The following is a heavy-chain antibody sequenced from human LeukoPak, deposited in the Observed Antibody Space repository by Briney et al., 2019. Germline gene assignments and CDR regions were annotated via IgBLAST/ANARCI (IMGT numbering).Heavy chain of an antibody. J-gene: IGHJ5*02. Sequence: SETLSLTCTVSGGSISSSSYYWGWIRQPPGKGLEWIGSIYYSGSTYYNPSLKSRVTISVDTSKNQFSLKLSSVTAADTAVYYCAISPSLYYDFWSGYYPSGWFDPWGQGTLVTVSS. CDR2: IYYSGST. CDR1: GGSISSSSYY. CDR3: AISPSLYYDFWSGYYPSGWFDP. V-gene: IGHV4-39*01. D-gene: IGHD3-3*01.